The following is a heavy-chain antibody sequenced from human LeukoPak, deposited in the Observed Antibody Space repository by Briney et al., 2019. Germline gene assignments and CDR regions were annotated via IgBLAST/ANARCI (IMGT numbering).Heavy chain of an antibody. CDR1: GGSISSSSYY. D-gene: IGHD6-13*01. J-gene: IGHJ4*02. V-gene: IGHV4-39*01. Sequence: TSETLSLTCTVSGGSISSSSYYWGWIRQPPGKGLEWIGSIYYSGSTYHNPSLKSRVTISVDTSKNQFSLKLSSVTAADTAVYYCARHVSPGIAAPPAENFDYWGQGTLVTVSS. CDR3: ARHVSPGIAAPPAENFDY. CDR2: IYYSGST.